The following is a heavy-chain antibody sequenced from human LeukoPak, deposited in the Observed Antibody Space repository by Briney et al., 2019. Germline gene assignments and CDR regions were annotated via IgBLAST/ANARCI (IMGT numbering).Heavy chain of an antibody. Sequence: QPGGSLRLSCAASGFTFSSYAMSWVRQAPGKGLEWVSAISGSGGSTYYADSVKGRFTISRDNSKNTLYLQMNSLRAEDTAVYYCAGGYSYGRGVDYWGQGTLVTVSS. J-gene: IGHJ4*02. CDR3: AGGYSYGRGVDY. V-gene: IGHV3-23*01. CDR2: ISGSGGST. D-gene: IGHD5-18*01. CDR1: GFTFSSYA.